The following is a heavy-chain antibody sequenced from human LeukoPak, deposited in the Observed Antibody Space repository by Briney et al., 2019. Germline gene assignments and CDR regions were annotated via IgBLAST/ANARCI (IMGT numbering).Heavy chain of an antibody. J-gene: IGHJ4*02. CDR2: IYYSGST. Sequence: SETLSLTCTVSGGSISSNYWSWIRQPPGKGLEWIGYIYYSGSTNYNPSLKSRVTISVDTSKNQFSLKLSSVTAADTAVYYCARTAAGDYFDYWGQGTLVTVSS. V-gene: IGHV4-59*01. CDR3: ARTAAGDYFDY. CDR1: GGSISSNY. D-gene: IGHD6-25*01.